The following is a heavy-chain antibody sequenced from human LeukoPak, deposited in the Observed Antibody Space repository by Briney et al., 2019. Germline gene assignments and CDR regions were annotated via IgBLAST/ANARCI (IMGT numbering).Heavy chain of an antibody. Sequence: PSETLSLTCTVSGGSISSDYWSWIRQPPGKGLEWIGYIYYSGSTNYNPSLKSRVTISVDTSKNQFSLKLSSVTAADTAVYYCARGDDWFDPWGQGTLVTVSS. CDR3: ARGDDWFDP. CDR1: GGSISSDY. CDR2: IYYSGST. J-gene: IGHJ5*02. V-gene: IGHV4-59*01.